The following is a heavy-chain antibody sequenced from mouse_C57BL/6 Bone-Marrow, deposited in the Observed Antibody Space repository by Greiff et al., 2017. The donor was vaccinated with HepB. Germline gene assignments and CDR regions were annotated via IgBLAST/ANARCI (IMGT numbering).Heavy chain of an antibody. D-gene: IGHD2-1*01. CDR1: GYTFTDYT. CDR2: FYPRDGST. V-gene: IGHV1-78*01. J-gene: IGHJ1*03. CDR3: ARDYGNFPYWYFDV. Sequence: QVQLQQSDAELVKPGASVKISCKASGYTFTDYTIHWMKQRPEQGLEWIGYFYPRDGSTKYNEKFKGKATLTADKSSSTAYMQLNSLTSEDSAVYFCARDYGNFPYWYFDVWGTGTTVTVSS.